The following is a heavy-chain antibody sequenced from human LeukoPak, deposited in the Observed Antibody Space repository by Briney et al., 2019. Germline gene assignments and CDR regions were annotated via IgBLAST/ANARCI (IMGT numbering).Heavy chain of an antibody. V-gene: IGHV3-21*04. CDR3: AKDRCSSTSCYDQSFDY. Sequence: GGSLRLSCAASGFTFSSHNMNWVRQAPGKGLEWVSPITGSGIYVHYADSVEGRFTISRDNAKNSLYLQMNSLRAEDTALYYCAKDRCSSTSCYDQSFDYWGQGTLVTVSS. J-gene: IGHJ4*02. CDR2: ITGSGIYV. CDR1: GFTFSSHN. D-gene: IGHD2-2*01.